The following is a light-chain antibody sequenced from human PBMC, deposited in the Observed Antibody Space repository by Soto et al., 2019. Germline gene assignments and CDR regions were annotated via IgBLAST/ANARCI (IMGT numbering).Light chain of an antibody. Sequence: DIQMTQSPSSVSASVGDRVTITCRASQDISNYLAWYQQKPGKAPNLLIYTASSLQSGVPSKFSCSGSGTDFTLTISSLQPEDFATYYCQQTNSVPLTFGGGTKVEIK. V-gene: IGKV1-12*01. CDR3: QQTNSVPLT. J-gene: IGKJ4*01. CDR1: QDISNY. CDR2: TAS.